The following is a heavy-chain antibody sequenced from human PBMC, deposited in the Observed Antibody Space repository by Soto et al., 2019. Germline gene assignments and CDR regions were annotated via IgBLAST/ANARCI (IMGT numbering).Heavy chain of an antibody. V-gene: IGHV3-53*01. Sequence: PGGSLRLSCAASGFTVSSNYMSWVRQAPGKGLEWVSVIYSGGSTYYADSVKGRFTISRDNSKNTLYLQMNSLRAEDTAVYYCASYGAGITFDYWGQGTLVTVSS. D-gene: IGHD1-20*01. CDR3: ASYGAGITFDY. CDR1: GFTVSSNY. J-gene: IGHJ4*02. CDR2: IYSGGST.